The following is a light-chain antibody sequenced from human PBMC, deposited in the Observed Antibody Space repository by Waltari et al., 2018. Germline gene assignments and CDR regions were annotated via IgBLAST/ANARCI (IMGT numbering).Light chain of an antibody. V-gene: IGLV2-14*03. Sequence: HSALAQPASVSGSPGQSITISCTGTSSDVGASNYVSWYQQHPGKAPRLMIYDVNNRPSGVSNRFSGSKSGNTASLTISGLQAEDEADYYCSSFTRTNSWVFGGGTKVTVL. CDR2: DVN. J-gene: IGLJ3*02. CDR1: SSDVGASNY. CDR3: SSFTRTNSWV.